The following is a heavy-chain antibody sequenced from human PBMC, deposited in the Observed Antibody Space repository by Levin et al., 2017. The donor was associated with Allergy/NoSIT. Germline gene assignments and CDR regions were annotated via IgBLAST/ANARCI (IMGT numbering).Heavy chain of an antibody. D-gene: IGHD6-19*01. CDR1: GFNFNRYS. J-gene: IGHJ4*02. V-gene: IGHV3-48*02. CDR3: VRGASVADKGIFDS. CDR2: ISSTSSLI. Sequence: SCAAFGFNFNRYSMSWVRQAPGRGLEWVSYISSTSSLINYAESVKGRFTISRDNAKNALYLQMNSLRDEDTAVYYCVRGASVADKGIFDSWGQGTLVTVSS.